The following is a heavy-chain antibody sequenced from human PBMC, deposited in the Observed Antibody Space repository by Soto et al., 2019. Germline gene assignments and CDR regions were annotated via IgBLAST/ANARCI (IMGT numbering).Heavy chain of an antibody. D-gene: IGHD3-22*01. CDR1: DDSISSRYD. CDR3: ARASTLTMIVDWFDP. CDR2: IYHSGST. Sequence: PSHTGTVADDSISSRYDWGRIQPHPGKGLEWIGSIYHSGSTYYNPSLKSRVTISVDTSKNQFSLKLSSVTAADTAVDYCARASTLTMIVDWFDPWGQGTRVTVSS. V-gene: IGHV4-38-2*02. J-gene: IGHJ5*02.